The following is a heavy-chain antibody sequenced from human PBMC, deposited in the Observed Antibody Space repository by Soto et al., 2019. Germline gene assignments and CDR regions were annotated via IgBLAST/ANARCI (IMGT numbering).Heavy chain of an antibody. J-gene: IGHJ6*03. CDR2: ISAYNGNT. Sequence: GASVKVSCKASGYTFTSYGISWVRQAPGQGLEWMGWISAYNGNTNYAQKLQGRVTMTTDTSTSTAYMELRSLRSDDTAVYYCARHIWSGYYPGRDYYYMDVWGKGTTVTVSS. V-gene: IGHV1-18*01. CDR1: GYTFTSYG. CDR3: ARHIWSGYYPGRDYYYMDV. D-gene: IGHD3-3*01.